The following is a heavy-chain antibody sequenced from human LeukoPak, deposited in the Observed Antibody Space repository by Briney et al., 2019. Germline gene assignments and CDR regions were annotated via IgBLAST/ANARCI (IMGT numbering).Heavy chain of an antibody. V-gene: IGHV3-48*04. CDR3: AELGITMIGGV. CDR2: ITTSSDTI. J-gene: IGHJ6*04. D-gene: IGHD3-10*02. Sequence: GGSLRLSCAASGFNFSTYTMNWVRQAPGKGLGWLSYITTSSDTIYYADSVKGRFTISRDNAKNSLYLQMNSLRAEDTAVYYCAELGITMIGGVWGKGTTVTISS. CDR1: GFNFSTYT.